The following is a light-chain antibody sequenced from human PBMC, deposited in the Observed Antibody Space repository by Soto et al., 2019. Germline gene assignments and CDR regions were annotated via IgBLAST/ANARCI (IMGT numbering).Light chain of an antibody. CDR3: ETWDSNIHWV. CDR1: SGHSSYI. Sequence: QLVLTQSSSASASLGSSVKLTRTLSSGHSSYIIAWHQQQPGKAPRYLMKLEGSGSYNKGSGVPDRFSGSSSGADRYLTISNLQFEDEADYYCETWDSNIHWVFGGGTKVTVL. J-gene: IGLJ3*02. V-gene: IGLV4-60*02. CDR2: LEGSGSY.